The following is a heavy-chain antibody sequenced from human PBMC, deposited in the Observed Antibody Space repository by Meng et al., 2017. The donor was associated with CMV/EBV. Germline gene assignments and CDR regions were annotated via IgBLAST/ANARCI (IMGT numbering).Heavy chain of an antibody. CDR2: LYYTGST. D-gene: IGHD1-26*01. Sequence: SETLSLTCTVSGGTISSSSYYWVWVRQPPGQGFEWIGSLYYTGSTYYNTSLGSRVTMSVDTSRNQFPLKLSSVTAADTAVYYCARQGGASPTTGVFWGPGILVTVSS. CDR3: ARQGGASPTTGVF. V-gene: IGHV4-39*01. J-gene: IGHJ4*02. CDR1: GGTISSSSYY.